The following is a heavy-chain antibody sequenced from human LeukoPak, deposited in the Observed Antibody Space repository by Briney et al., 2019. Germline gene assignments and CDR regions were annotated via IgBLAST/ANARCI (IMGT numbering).Heavy chain of an antibody. CDR3: ARDKWSGYLYYYGMDV. CDR2: FSGSGGST. Sequence: GGSLRLSCAASGFTFSSYAMSWVRQAPGKGLEWVSAFSGSGGSTYYADSVKGRFTISRDNSKNTLYLQMNSLRAEDTAVYYCARDKWSGYLYYYGMDVWGQGTTVTVSS. V-gene: IGHV3-23*01. CDR1: GFTFSSYA. D-gene: IGHD3-3*01. J-gene: IGHJ6*02.